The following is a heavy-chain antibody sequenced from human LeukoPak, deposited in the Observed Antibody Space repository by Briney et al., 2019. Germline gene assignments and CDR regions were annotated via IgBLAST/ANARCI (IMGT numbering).Heavy chain of an antibody. CDR3: ARQGSDNYFDS. V-gene: IGHV4-4*07. CDR1: GGSISGFY. CDR2: VSQWNT. J-gene: IGHJ4*02. D-gene: IGHD2-21*01. Sequence: SETLSLTCTVSGGSISGFYWSWIRQPAGKGLEWIGRVSQWNTNYNPSLMGRVSMSVQPSKNQFSLKLNSATAADTAVYYCARQGSDNYFDSWGLGILVTVSS.